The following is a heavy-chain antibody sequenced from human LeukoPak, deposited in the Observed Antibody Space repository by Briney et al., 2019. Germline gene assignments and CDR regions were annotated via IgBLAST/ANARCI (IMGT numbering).Heavy chain of an antibody. CDR1: GDSVSSNSVT. D-gene: IGHD3-10*01. CDR2: TYYRSKWYN. V-gene: IGHV6-1*01. Sequence: PSQTLSLTCAISGDSVSSNSVTWNWIRQSPSRGLEWLGRTYYRSKWYNDYAVSGISRITINPDTSKNQFSLQLHSVTPDDTAVYYCARITGGLTFDYWGQGTLVTVSS. J-gene: IGHJ4*02. CDR3: ARITGGLTFDY.